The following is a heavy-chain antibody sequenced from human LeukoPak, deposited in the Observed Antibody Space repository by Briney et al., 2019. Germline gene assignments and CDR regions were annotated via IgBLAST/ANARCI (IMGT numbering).Heavy chain of an antibody. CDR2: IYHSGST. CDR3: ARDGYYYDSSGHAGSAFDI. D-gene: IGHD3-22*01. V-gene: IGHV4-38-2*02. J-gene: IGHJ3*02. Sequence: SETLSLTCTVSGYSISSGYYWGWIRQPPGKGLEWIGSIYHSGSTYYNPSLKSRVTISVDTSKNQFSLKLSSVTAADTAVYYCARDGYYYDSSGHAGSAFDIWGQGTMVTVSS. CDR1: GYSISSGYY.